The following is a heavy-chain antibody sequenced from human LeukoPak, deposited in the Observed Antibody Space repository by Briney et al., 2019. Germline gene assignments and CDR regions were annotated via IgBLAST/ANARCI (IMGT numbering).Heavy chain of an antibody. J-gene: IGHJ6*03. D-gene: IGHD6-6*01. V-gene: IGHV3-53*01. CDR2: IYTGGST. CDR3: ARVRPHPIIDV. CDR1: GFTVSSNY. Sequence: NPGGSLRLSCVASGFTVSSNYMSWVRQGPGKGLECVSVIYTGGSTYYADSVKGRFTISRGNSKNTLYLQMNSLRAEDAAVYYCARVRPHPIIDVWGKGTTVTVSS.